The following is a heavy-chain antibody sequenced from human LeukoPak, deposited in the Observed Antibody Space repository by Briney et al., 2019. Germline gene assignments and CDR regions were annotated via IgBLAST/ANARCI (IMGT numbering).Heavy chain of an antibody. D-gene: IGHD1-26*01. Sequence: SETLSLTCTVSGGSISSYYWSWIRQPPGKGLEWIGYIYYGGSTNYNPSLKSRVTISVDTSKNQFSLKLSSVTAADTAVYYCARDSGSPKNIWGQGTMVTVSS. V-gene: IGHV4-59*12. CDR1: GGSISSYY. CDR3: ARDSGSPKNI. J-gene: IGHJ3*02. CDR2: IYYGGST.